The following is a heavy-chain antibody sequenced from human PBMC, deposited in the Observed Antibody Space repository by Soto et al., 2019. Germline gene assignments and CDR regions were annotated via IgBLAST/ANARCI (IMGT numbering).Heavy chain of an antibody. D-gene: IGHD1-20*01. CDR3: ARDVTYKWNALGKIPVFFDL. Sequence: EAQLLESGGGFVPPGGSLRLSCEASDYIFQNYAMSWVRQAPGEGLECVAAITGSGGTTFYSEAVKGRSPISRDNYKNTLSLQMKSLRAEDTGTYYWARDVTYKWNALGKIPVFFDLWGQGTMVTVSA. J-gene: IGHJ4*02. V-gene: IGHV3-23*01. CDR2: ITGSGGTT. CDR1: DYIFQNYA.